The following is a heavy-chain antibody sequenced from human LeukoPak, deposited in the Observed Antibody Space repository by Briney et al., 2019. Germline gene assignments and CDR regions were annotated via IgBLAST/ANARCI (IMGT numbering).Heavy chain of an antibody. D-gene: IGHD3-16*01. Sequence: PGGSLRLSCAVSGFTFSVHALYWVRQAPGKGLEWVSFISYDGSNKYYADSVKGRFTISRDNSKNTLYLQMNSLRAEDTAVYYCARDSGGGVTNADYWGQGTLVTVSS. J-gene: IGHJ4*02. CDR2: ISYDGSNK. CDR3: ARDSGGGVTNADY. V-gene: IGHV3-30*04. CDR1: GFTFSVHA.